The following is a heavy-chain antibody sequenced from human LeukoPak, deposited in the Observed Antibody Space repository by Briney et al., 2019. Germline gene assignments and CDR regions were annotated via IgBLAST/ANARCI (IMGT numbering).Heavy chain of an antibody. J-gene: IGHJ3*02. Sequence: GGSLRLSCAASGFTFGNYWMNWVRLAPGKGLEWVASMNQGGSKKYHVDSVKGRFTISRDNAKYSLHLQMSSLRAEDTAVYYCARDSGYSKFDIWGQGTMVIVSS. V-gene: IGHV3-7*01. CDR2: MNQGGSKK. CDR1: GFTFGNYW. D-gene: IGHD6-13*01. CDR3: ARDSGYSKFDI.